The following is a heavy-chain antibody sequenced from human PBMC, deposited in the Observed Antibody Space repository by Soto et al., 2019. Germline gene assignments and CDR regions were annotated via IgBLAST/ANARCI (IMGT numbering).Heavy chain of an antibody. Sequence: EVQLLESGGGLVQPGGSLRLSCAASGFTFSSYAMSWVRQAPGKGLEWVSVISGSGGSTNYADSVKGRFTISRDNSKNTLYLQMNSLRAEDTAVYYCAKDQEWELLTNAFDIWGQGTMVTVSS. CDR3: AKDQEWELLTNAFDI. V-gene: IGHV3-23*01. J-gene: IGHJ3*02. D-gene: IGHD1-26*01. CDR2: ISGSGGST. CDR1: GFTFSSYA.